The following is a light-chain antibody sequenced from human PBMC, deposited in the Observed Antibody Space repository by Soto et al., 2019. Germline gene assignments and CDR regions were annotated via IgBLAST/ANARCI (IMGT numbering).Light chain of an antibody. CDR1: QSVLYSSNNKNY. J-gene: IGKJ2*01. Sequence: DIVMTQSPESLAVSLGERATINCKSSQSVLYSSNNKNYFAWYQQRPGQPPKLLIYWASTRESGVPDRLSGSGSGTDFTLTITSLQAEDVAVYYCQQYESTPPTFGQGTKLEIK. CDR2: WAS. V-gene: IGKV4-1*01. CDR3: QQYESTPPT.